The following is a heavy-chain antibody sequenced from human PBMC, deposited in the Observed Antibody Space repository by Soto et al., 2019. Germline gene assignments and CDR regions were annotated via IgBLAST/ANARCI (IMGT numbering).Heavy chain of an antibody. CDR2: IYRGGST. CDR1: GGTSRYID. D-gene: IGHD3-10*01. V-gene: IGHV3-66*01. Sequence: HPCTAAGGTSRYIDSSWVRKTPKKGLESVSLIYRGGSTYYACSVRGRFTISRDNSKYMMCLQMNSLRAEDTAVYFCASDRGNMYVSHGFCIRGQRPT. J-gene: IGHJ6*01. CDR3: ASDRGNMYVSHGFCI.